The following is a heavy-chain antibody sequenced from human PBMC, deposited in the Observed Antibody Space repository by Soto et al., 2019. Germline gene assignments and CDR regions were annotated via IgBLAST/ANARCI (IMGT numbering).Heavy chain of an antibody. V-gene: IGHV4-59*08. J-gene: IGHJ6*02. CDR1: GGSISSYY. D-gene: IGHD6-19*01. CDR2: IYYSGST. Sequence: SETLSLTCTVSGGSISSYYWSWIRQPPGKGLEWIGYIYYSGSTNYNPSLKSRVTISVDTSKNQFSLKLNSMTAADTAVYYCARVGQQWPEEYYYYGMDVWGQGTTVTVSS. CDR3: ARVGQQWPEEYYYYGMDV.